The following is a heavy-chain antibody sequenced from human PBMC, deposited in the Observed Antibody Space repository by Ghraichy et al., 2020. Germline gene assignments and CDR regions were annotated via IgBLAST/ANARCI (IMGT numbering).Heavy chain of an antibody. V-gene: IGHV1-69*06. D-gene: IGHD3-22*01. CDR1: EAPSAAML. J-gene: IGHJ3*02. Sequence: SVKVPARLLEAPSAAMLSAGCDRPLDKGLSGWEGSSLSLVQQNYAQKFQGRVTITADKSTSTAYMELSSLRSEDTAVYYCARDLDSSGYYSYAFDIWGQGTMVTVSS. CDR3: ARDLDSSGYYSYAFDI. CDR2: SSLSLVQ.